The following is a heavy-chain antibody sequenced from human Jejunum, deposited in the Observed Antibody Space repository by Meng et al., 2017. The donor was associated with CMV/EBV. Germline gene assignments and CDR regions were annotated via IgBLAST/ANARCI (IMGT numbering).Heavy chain of an antibody. J-gene: IGHJ4*02. CDR3: ARSPGFWSLDY. CDR1: SDSNSRKVW. Sequence: AVPSDSNSRKVWGSWVRQPPGKGLEWIGEISYSGSTKYNPSLQSRVTISSDTTNNRFSLRLNSVTAADTGVYFCARSPGFWSLDYWGRGTRVTVSS. D-gene: IGHD2-8*02. V-gene: IGHV4-4*01. CDR2: ISYSGST.